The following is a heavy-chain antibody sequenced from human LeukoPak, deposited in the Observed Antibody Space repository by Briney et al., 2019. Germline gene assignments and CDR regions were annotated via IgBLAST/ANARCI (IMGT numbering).Heavy chain of an antibody. V-gene: IGHV4-59*08. CDR1: GDSISSYY. J-gene: IGHJ4*02. D-gene: IGHD3-22*01. CDR2: IYYSGST. CDR3: ARTGDSSLPLDY. Sequence: SETLSLTCTVSGDSISSYYWSWIRQPPGKGLEWIGYIYYSGSTNYNPSLKSRVTISVDTSKNRFSLKLSSVTAADTAVYYCARTGDSSLPLDYWGQGTLVTVSS.